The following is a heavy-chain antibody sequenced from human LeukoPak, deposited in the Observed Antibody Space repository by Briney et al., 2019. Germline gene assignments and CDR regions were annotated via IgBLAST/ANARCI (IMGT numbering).Heavy chain of an antibody. CDR2: INPNSGGT. J-gene: IGHJ6*04. CDR1: GYTFTGYY. V-gene: IGHV1-2*04. Sequence: GASVEVSCKASGYTFTGYYMHWVRQAPGQGLEWMGWINPNSGGTSYAQKFQGWVTMTRDTSISTAYMELSGLRSDDTAVYYCARDRALRYYYGSGSYGYYYGMDVWGKGTTVTVSS. D-gene: IGHD3-10*01. CDR3: ARDRALRYYYGSGSYGYYYGMDV.